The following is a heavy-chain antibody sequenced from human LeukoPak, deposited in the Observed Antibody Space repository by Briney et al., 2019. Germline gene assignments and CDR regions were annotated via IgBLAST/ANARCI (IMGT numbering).Heavy chain of an antibody. J-gene: IGHJ3*02. CDR3: ARGPDTDDAFDI. D-gene: IGHD5-18*01. V-gene: IGHV4-59*01. CDR1: GGSISNYY. Sequence: PSETLSLTCTVSGGSISNYYWSWIRQPPGKGLEWIGYIYYNGDTNYNPSLKSRVTISVDTSKNQFSLKLSSATAADTAVYYCARGPDTDDAFDIWGQGTMVTVSS. CDR2: IYYNGDT.